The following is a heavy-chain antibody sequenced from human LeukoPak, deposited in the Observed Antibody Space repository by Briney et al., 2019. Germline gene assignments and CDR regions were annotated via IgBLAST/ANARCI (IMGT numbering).Heavy chain of an antibody. CDR1: GFTFSSYE. V-gene: IGHV3-48*03. Sequence: PGGSLRLSYAASGFTFSSYEMNWVRQAPGKRLEWVSYISTSGSTIYYADSVKGRITISRDNAKNSLYLQMNSLRAEDTAVYYCATSQGSWPDYFDYWGQGTLVTVSS. D-gene: IGHD6-13*01. CDR3: ATSQGSWPDYFDY. J-gene: IGHJ4*02. CDR2: ISTSGSTI.